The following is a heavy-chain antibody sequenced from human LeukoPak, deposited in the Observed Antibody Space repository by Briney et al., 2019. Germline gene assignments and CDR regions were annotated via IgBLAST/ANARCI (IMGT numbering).Heavy chain of an antibody. V-gene: IGHV3-48*03. Sequence: GGSLRLSCAASGFTFSSYEMNWVRQAPGKGLEWVSYISSSGSTIYYADSVKGRFTISRDNAKNSLYLQMNSLRAEDTAVYYCARDNGDGYNPNWGFDYWGQGTLVTVSS. D-gene: IGHD5-24*01. J-gene: IGHJ4*02. CDR3: ARDNGDGYNPNWGFDY. CDR1: GFTFSSYE. CDR2: ISSSGSTI.